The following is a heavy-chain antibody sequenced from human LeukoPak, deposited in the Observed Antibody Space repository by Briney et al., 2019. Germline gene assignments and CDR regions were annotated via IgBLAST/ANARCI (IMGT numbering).Heavy chain of an antibody. V-gene: IGHV3-74*01. J-gene: IGHJ4*02. CDR3: VVGGSPGY. CDR1: GLAFSAYK. D-gene: IGHD2-15*01. CDR2: ISTDGYTT. Sequence: GGSLRLSCAASGLAFSAYKMHWDRQAPRKGLVWVSRISTDGYTTDYADFVQGRFTASRDNTKNTWSLELNSQRAEDTAVYYCVVGGSPGYWGQGTLVTVSS.